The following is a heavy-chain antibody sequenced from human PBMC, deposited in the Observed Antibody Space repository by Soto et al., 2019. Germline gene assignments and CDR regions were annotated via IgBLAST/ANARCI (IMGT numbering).Heavy chain of an antibody. J-gene: IGHJ3*02. D-gene: IGHD1-26*01. CDR2: IIPIFGTA. CDR3: AGGDSGSYYDAFDI. Sequence: AVKVSCKASGGTFSSYAISWVRQAPGLGLEWMGGIIPIFGTANYAQKFQGRVTITADKTTSTAYMKLSSLRSEDTAVYYCAGGDSGSYYDAFDIWGQGTMVTVSS. CDR1: GGTFSSYA. V-gene: IGHV1-69*06.